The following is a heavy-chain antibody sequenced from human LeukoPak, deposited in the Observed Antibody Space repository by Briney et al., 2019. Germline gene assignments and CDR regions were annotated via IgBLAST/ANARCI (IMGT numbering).Heavy chain of an antibody. Sequence: SETLSLTCTVSGGSISSSSYYWGWIRQPPGKGLEWIGSIYYSGSTYYNPSLKSRVTISVDTSKNQFSLKLSSVTAADTAVYYCARDHVRVSSGYWGQGTLVTVSS. CDR2: IYYSGST. D-gene: IGHD3-22*01. J-gene: IGHJ4*02. CDR1: GGSISSSSYY. V-gene: IGHV4-39*07. CDR3: ARDHVRVSSGY.